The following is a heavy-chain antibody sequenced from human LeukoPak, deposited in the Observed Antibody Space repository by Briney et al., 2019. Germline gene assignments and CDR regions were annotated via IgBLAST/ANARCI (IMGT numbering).Heavy chain of an antibody. D-gene: IGHD2-15*01. CDR1: GGSISSSSYY. J-gene: IGHJ4*02. Sequence: SETLSLTCTVSGGSISSSSYYWGWIRQPPGKGLEWIGSIYYSGSTYYNPSLKSRVTISVDTSKNQFSLKLSSVTAADTAVYYCARRPAFLAAAPFDYWGQGTLVTVSS. V-gene: IGHV4-39*01. CDR2: IYYSGST. CDR3: ARRPAFLAAAPFDY.